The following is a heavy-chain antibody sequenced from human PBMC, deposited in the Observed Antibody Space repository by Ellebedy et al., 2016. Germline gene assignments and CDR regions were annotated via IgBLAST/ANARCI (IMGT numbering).Heavy chain of an antibody. CDR2: INHSGST. V-gene: IGHV4-34*01. J-gene: IGHJ3*02. D-gene: IGHD3-10*01. Sequence: SETLSLTCAVYGGSFSTYYWNWIRQPPGKGLEWIGEINHSGSTKYNPSLKSRVTISVNTSKNQFSVKLSSVTAADTAAYYCARWSRGVFDIWGQGTMVTVSS. CDR1: GGSFSTYY. CDR3: ARWSRGVFDI.